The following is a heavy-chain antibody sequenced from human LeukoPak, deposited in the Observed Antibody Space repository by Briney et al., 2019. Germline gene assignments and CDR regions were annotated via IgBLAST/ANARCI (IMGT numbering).Heavy chain of an antibody. CDR1: GGSISSYY. D-gene: IGHD6-13*01. CDR2: IYTSGST. Sequence: SETLSLTCTVSGGSISSYYWSWIRQPAGKGLEWIGRIYTSGSTNYSPSLKSRVTMSVDTSKNQFSLKLSSVTAADTAVYYCAREGVRSSWYGGFDPWGQGTLVTVSS. V-gene: IGHV4-4*07. CDR3: AREGVRSSWYGGFDP. J-gene: IGHJ5*02.